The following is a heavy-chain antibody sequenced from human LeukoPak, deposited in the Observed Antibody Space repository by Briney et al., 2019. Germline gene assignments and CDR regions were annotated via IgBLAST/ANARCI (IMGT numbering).Heavy chain of an antibody. CDR1: GGSIISSY. V-gene: IGHV4-59*03. CDR3: AKIPGDRPDD. D-gene: IGHD7-27*01. J-gene: IGHJ4*02. Sequence: SETLSLTCTVSGGSIISSYWTWIRQPPGKGLEWIGYMYNSGRTTNYNPSLKSRATISMGTSKNQFSLNLKSVTAADTAIYYCAKIPGDRPDDWGQGTLVTVS. CDR2: MYNSGRTT.